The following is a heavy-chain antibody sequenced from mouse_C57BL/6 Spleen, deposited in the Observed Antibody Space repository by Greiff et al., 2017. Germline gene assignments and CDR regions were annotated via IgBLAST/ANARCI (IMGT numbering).Heavy chain of an antibody. Sequence: VQLQQSVAELVRPGASVKLSCTASGFNIKNTYMHWVQQRPEQGLEWIGRIDPATGNTTYAPKFQGKATITADTSSNTAYLQLSSLTTEDTAVYYCSCSYNGYSMAYWGQGTLVTVSA. D-gene: IGHD2-3*01. J-gene: IGHJ3*01. CDR2: IDPATGNT. V-gene: IGHV14-3*01. CDR1: GFNIKNTY. CDR3: SCSYNGYSMAY.